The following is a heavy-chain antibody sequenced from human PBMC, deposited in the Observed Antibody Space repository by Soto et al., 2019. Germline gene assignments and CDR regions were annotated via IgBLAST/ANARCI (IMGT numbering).Heavy chain of an antibody. CDR3: VRSFSFDWLLFTLDY. D-gene: IGHD3-9*01. J-gene: IGHJ4*02. CDR2: IKEGGSEE. Sequence: QLVESGGGLVQPGGSLRLSCATSGFTFNTYWMTWVRQAPGKGLEWVANIKEGGSEENYVDSVKGRFTISRDNGKNSLFLQMNRLRREDSAVYYCVRSFSFDWLLFTLDYWGQGTLVSISS. CDR1: GFTFNTYW. V-gene: IGHV3-7*01.